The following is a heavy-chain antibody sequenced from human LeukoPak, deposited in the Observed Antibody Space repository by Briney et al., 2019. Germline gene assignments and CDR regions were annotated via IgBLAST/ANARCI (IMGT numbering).Heavy chain of an antibody. CDR3: AKDRSSLYEAYYFDY. D-gene: IGHD6-13*01. CDR1: GFTFSSYA. J-gene: IGHJ4*02. CDR2: ISGSGGST. V-gene: IGHV3-23*01. Sequence: GGSLRLSCAASGFTFSSYAMSWVRRAPGKGLEWVSAISGSGGSTYYADSVKGRFTISRDNSKNTLYLQMNSLRAEDTAVYYCAKDRSSLYEAYYFDYWGQGTLVTVSS.